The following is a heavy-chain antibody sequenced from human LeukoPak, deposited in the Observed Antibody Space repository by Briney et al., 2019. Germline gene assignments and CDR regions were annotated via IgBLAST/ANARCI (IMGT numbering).Heavy chain of an antibody. CDR2: INPSGGST. D-gene: IGHD5-18*01. Sequence: ASVKVSCTASGYTFTSYYMHWVRQAPGQGLEWMGIINPSGGSTSYAQKFQGRVTMTRDTSTSTVYMELSSLRSEDTAVYYCARGGGIMVTAYYFDYWGQGTLVTVSS. CDR1: GYTFTSYY. V-gene: IGHV1-46*01. J-gene: IGHJ4*02. CDR3: ARGGGIMVTAYYFDY.